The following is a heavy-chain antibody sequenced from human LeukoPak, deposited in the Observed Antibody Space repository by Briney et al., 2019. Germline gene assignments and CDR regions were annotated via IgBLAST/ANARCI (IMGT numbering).Heavy chain of an antibody. CDR3: ARGKTYYDILTGYPDAFDI. CDR2: IYHSGST. D-gene: IGHD3-9*01. J-gene: IGHJ3*02. CDR1: GYSISSGYY. V-gene: IGHV4-38-2*02. Sequence: SETLSLTCTVSGYSISSGYYWGWIRQPPGKGLEWIGSIYHSGSTYYNPSLKSRVTISVDTSKNQFSLKLSSVTAADTAVYYCARGKTYYDILTGYPDAFDIWGQGTMVTVSS.